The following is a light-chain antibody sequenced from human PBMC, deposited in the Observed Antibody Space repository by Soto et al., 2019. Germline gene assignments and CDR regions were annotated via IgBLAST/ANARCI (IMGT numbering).Light chain of an antibody. J-gene: IGLJ2*01. V-gene: IGLV2-8*01. CDR1: SPDVGEYNY. CDR3: SSFVGAPVI. Sequence: QSVLTQPPSASGSPGQSVTIPCAGTSPDVGEYNYVSWYQQHPGKVPKLIIFEVNKRPSGVPDRFSGSKSGDTASLTVSGLQAEDEADYYCSSFVGAPVIFGGGTKLTVL. CDR2: EVN.